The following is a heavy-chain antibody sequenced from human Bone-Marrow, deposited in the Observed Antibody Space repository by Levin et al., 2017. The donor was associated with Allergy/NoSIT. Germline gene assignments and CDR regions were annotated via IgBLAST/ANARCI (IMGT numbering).Heavy chain of an antibody. CDR2: ISSSSDYT. V-gene: IGHV3-11*03. D-gene: IGHD3-10*01. Sequence: LSLTCAASGFSFSDYYMTWIRQAPGKGLEWISYISSSSDYTNYADSVKGRFTISRDNAKNSLYLQMNSLRVEDTAVYYCARRLGSGNPLYGMDVWGQGTTVTVSS. CDR3: ARRLGSGNPLYGMDV. J-gene: IGHJ6*02. CDR1: GFSFSDYY.